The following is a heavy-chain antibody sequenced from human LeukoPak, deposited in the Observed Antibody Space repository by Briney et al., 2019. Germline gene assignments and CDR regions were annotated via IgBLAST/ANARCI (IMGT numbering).Heavy chain of an antibody. J-gene: IGHJ4*02. V-gene: IGHV3-33*01. CDR2: IWYDGSNK. D-gene: IGHD6-19*01. Sequence: PGRSLRLSCAASGFTFSSYGMHWVRQAPGKGLEWVAVIWYDGSNKYHADSVKGRFTISRDNSKNTLYLQMNSLRAKDTAVYYCARDGGVAAKDYWGQGTLVTVSS. CDR3: ARDGGVAAKDY. CDR1: GFTFSSYG.